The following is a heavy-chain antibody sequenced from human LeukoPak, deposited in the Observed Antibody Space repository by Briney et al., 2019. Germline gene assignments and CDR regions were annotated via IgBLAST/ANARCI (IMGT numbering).Heavy chain of an antibody. D-gene: IGHD6-19*01. Sequence: SETLSLTCSVSGGSIRYTSYYWAWIRQPPGKGLEWIGNIHSSGSTNYNPSLKSRVTISVDTSKNQFSLKLSSVTAADTAVYYCARDGGSGWYGVKGYFDYWGQGTLVTVSS. J-gene: IGHJ4*02. CDR1: GGSIRYTSYY. V-gene: IGHV4-39*07. CDR3: ARDGGSGWYGVKGYFDY. CDR2: IHSSGST.